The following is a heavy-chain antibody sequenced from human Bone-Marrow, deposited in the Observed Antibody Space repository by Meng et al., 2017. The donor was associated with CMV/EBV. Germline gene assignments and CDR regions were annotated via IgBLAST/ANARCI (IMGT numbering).Heavy chain of an antibody. Sequence: SVKVSCKASGGSFSNHAISWVRQAPGQGLEWMGGITPLFNTSNYPQKFQGRVTFTTDESTSTAYLELSSLRFEDTAVYYCARVGRGVVITPYWYFDLWGRGTLVTVS. CDR2: ITPLFNTS. D-gene: IGHD3-22*01. J-gene: IGHJ2*01. V-gene: IGHV1-69*05. CDR1: GGSFSNHA. CDR3: ARVGRGVVITPYWYFDL.